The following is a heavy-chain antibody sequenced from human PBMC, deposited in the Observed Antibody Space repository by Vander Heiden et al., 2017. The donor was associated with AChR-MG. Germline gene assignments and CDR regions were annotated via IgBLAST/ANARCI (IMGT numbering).Heavy chain of an antibody. J-gene: IGHJ5*02. CDR1: GFTFSDHS. D-gene: IGHD3-10*01. CDR2: SRNKADGYTT. V-gene: IGHV3-72*01. CDR3: ARTRRPSGGDWFDP. Sequence: EVQLVESGGGLVQPGGSLRLSCAASGFTFSDHSMDWVRQAPGKGLEWGGRSRNKADGYTTEFAASVKGRFTISRDDSKNSLYLQMNSLKIEDTAIYYCARTRRPSGGDWFDPWGQGTLVTVSS.